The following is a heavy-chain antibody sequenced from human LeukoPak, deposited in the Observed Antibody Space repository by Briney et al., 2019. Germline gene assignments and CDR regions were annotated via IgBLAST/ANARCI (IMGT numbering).Heavy chain of an antibody. D-gene: IGHD6-13*01. CDR2: IIPILGIA. J-gene: IGHJ5*02. V-gene: IGHV1-69*02. Sequence: SVKVSCKASGGTFSSYTISWVRQAPGQGLEWMGRIIPILGIANYAQKFQDRVTITADKSTSTAYMELSSLRSEDTAVYYCARAPGIAAAGTSLGQGSLDPWGQGTLVTVSS. CDR1: GGTFSSYT. CDR3: ARAPGIAAAGTSLGQGSLDP.